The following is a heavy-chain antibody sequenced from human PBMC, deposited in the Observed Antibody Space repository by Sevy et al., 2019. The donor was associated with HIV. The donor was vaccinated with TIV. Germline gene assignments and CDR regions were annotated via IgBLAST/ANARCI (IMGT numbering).Heavy chain of an antibody. CDR2: IKQDGSAK. CDR1: GFTFTNYW. J-gene: IGHJ3*01. CDR3: VKTGYRGYYAFDG. Sequence: GGCLRLSCAASGFTFTNYWMSWVRQAPGKGLEWVANIKQDGSAKYYVDSVKGRFTISRDNAKNSLYLQMNSLRAEDTAVYYCVKTGYRGYYAFDGWGQGTSVSVSS. D-gene: IGHD3-22*01. V-gene: IGHV3-7*01.